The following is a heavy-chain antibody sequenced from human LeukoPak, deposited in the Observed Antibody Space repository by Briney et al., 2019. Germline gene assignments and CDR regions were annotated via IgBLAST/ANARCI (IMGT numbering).Heavy chain of an antibody. D-gene: IGHD4-11*01. V-gene: IGHV3-15*01. J-gene: IGHJ4*02. Sequence: GGSLRLSCAASGFTFSNAWMSWVRQAPGKGLEWVGRIKSKTDGGTTDYAAPVKGRFTISRDDSKNTLYLQLNSLKTEDTAVYYCTTDLYDYMVKLDYWGQGTLVTVSS. CDR2: IKSKTDGGTT. CDR3: TTDLYDYMVKLDY. CDR1: GFTFSNAW.